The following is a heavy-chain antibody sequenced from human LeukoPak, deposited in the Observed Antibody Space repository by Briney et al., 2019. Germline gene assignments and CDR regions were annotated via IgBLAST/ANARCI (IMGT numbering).Heavy chain of an antibody. CDR3: AELGITMIGGV. Sequence: GGSLRLSCEGSGFSFNNYAMHWVRQAPGKGLEWVALITYDGSRVSYADSVKARFTILRDNSRNTLILQMNSLRAEDTAVYYCAELGITMIGGVWGKGTTVTISS. CDR2: ITYDGSRV. D-gene: IGHD3-10*02. CDR1: GFSFNNYA. J-gene: IGHJ6*04. V-gene: IGHV3-30*04.